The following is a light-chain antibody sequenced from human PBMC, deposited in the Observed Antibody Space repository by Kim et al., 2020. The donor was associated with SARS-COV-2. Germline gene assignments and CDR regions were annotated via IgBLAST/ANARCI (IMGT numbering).Light chain of an antibody. CDR3: QSYDSSNPWV. Sequence: TVTFSCTRSSGSIASNYVQWYQQRPGSAPTTVIYEDNQRPSGVPDRFSGSIDSSSNSASLTISGLKTEDEADYYCQSYDSSNPWVFGGGTQLTVL. CDR2: EDN. CDR1: SGSIASNY. J-gene: IGLJ3*02. V-gene: IGLV6-57*03.